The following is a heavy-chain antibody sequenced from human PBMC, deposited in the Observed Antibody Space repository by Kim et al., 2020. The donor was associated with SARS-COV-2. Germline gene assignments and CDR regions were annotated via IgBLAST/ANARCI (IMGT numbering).Heavy chain of an antibody. D-gene: IGHD3-10*01. CDR3: ASGLGSGSYYNFDY. V-gene: IGHV4-59*09. J-gene: IGHJ4*02. Sequence: NPSLKSRVTISVDTSKNQFSLKLSSVTAADTAVYYCASGLGSGSYYNFDYWGQGTLVTVSS.